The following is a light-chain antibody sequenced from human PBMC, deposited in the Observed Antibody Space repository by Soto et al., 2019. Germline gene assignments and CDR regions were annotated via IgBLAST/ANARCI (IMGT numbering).Light chain of an antibody. CDR1: QSISSW. Sequence: DIQMTQSPSTLSASVGDRVTITCRASQSISSWLAWYRQKPGKAPKLLIYDASSLESGVPSRFSGSGSGTEFTLTISSLQPDDFATYYCQQYNSYSPWTFGQGTKVDIK. CDR3: QQYNSYSPWT. J-gene: IGKJ1*01. CDR2: DAS. V-gene: IGKV1-5*01.